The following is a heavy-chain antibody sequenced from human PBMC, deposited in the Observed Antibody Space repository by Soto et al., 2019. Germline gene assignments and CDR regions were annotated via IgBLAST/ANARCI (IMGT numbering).Heavy chain of an antibody. J-gene: IGHJ4*02. CDR3: ASLLGGVTPFDY. CDR2: VKEDESVK. Sequence: EVHLVESGGNLVQPGGSLRLSCVASGITFSSNWMSWVRQAPGKGLEWVASVKEDESVKHYVDSVRGRFTVSRDNAKNSLYLQMNSLRGEDTAIYYCASLLGGVTPFDYWGQGTLVTVSS. V-gene: IGHV3-7*01. D-gene: IGHD2-8*01. CDR1: GITFSSNW.